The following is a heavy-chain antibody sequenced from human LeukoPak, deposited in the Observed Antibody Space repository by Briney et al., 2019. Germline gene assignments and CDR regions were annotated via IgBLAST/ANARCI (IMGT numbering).Heavy chain of an antibody. CDR3: ARMELAGGDDF. J-gene: IGHJ4*02. V-gene: IGHV4-31*03. D-gene: IGHD1-26*01. CDR2: IYYSGST. Sequence: SQTLSLTCTVSGDSISSGADYWSWIRRHPGKGLEWIGYIYYSGSTYYNPSLKSRATISLDTSQNQLSLKLSSVTAADTAVYYCARMELAGGDDFWGQGTLVTVSS. CDR1: GDSISSGADY.